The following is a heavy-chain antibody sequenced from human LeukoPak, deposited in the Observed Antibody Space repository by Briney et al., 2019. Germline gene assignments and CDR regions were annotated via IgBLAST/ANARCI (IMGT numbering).Heavy chain of an antibody. V-gene: IGHV1-18*01. Sequence: VASVKVSCKASGYTFTSYGIRWVRQAPGQGLEWMGWISAYNGNTNYAQKLQGRVTMTTDTSTSTAYMELRSLRSDDTAVYYCARDLWYYDFWSGYNFDYWGQGTLVTVSS. CDR3: ARDLWYYDFWSGYNFDY. J-gene: IGHJ4*02. D-gene: IGHD3-3*01. CDR2: ISAYNGNT. CDR1: GYTFTSYG.